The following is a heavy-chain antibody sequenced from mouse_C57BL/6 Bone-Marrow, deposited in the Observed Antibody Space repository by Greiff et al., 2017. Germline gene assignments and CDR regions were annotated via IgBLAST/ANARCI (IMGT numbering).Heavy chain of an antibody. J-gene: IGHJ3*01. Sequence: EVQLVESGGDLVKPGGSLKLSCAASGFTFSSYGMSWVRQTPDKRLEWVATISSGGSYTYYPDSVKGRFTISRDNAKNTLYLQMSSLKSEDTAMYYCARNDNYGFAYWGQGTLVTVSA. CDR1: GFTFSSYG. CDR3: ARNDNYGFAY. V-gene: IGHV5-6*01. D-gene: IGHD2-1*01. CDR2: ISSGGSYT.